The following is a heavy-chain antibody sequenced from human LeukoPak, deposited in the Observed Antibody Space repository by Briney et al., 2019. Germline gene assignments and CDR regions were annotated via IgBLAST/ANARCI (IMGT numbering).Heavy chain of an antibody. CDR3: ARLGGYGSGSMGYYYYGMDV. J-gene: IGHJ6*04. Sequence: GESLKISCKGSGYRFTSYWIGWVRQMPGKGLEWMGIIYPGDSDTRYSPSFQGQVTISADKSISTAYLQWSSLKASDTAMYYCARLGGYGSGSMGYYYYGMDVWGKGTTVTVSS. CDR1: GYRFTSYW. CDR2: IYPGDSDT. D-gene: IGHD3-10*01. V-gene: IGHV5-51*01.